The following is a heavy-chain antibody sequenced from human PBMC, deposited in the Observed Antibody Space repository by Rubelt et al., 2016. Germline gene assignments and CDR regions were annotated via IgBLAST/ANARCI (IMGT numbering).Heavy chain of an antibody. J-gene: IGHJ4*02. CDR2: INHSGST. D-gene: IGHD6-6*01. V-gene: IGHV4-34*01. CDR1: GGSFSGYY. Sequence: QVQLQQWGAGLLKPSETLSLTCAVYGGSFSGYYWSWIRQPPGKGLEWIGEINHSGSTNYNPSLKRRVTISVDTSKNQFSLKLSSVTAADTAVYYCRNVAARGFDYWGQGTMVTVSS. CDR3: RNVAARGFDY.